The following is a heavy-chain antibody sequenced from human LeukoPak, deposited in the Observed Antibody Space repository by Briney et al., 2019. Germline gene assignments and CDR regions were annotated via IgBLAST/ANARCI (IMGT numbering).Heavy chain of an antibody. CDR3: ARDGSDFPDL. D-gene: IGHD3-3*01. J-gene: IGHJ2*01. Sequence: PSETLSLTCTVSGGSISSSSYYWGWIRQPPGKGLEWIGSIYYSGSTYYNPSLKSRVTISVDTSKNQFSLKLSSVTAADTAVYYCARDGSDFPDLWGRGTLVTVSS. CDR1: GGSISSSSYY. V-gene: IGHV4-39*07. CDR2: IYYSGST.